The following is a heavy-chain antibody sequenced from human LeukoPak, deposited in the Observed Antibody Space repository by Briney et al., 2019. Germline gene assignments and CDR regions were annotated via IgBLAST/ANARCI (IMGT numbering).Heavy chain of an antibody. CDR2: ISGGSVTI. V-gene: IGHV3-48*02. CDR3: ARGLAFDL. CDR1: GFTFNTYS. Sequence: GGSLRLSCAASGFTFNTYSMNWVRQAPGKGLEWVSYISGGSVTIYYADSGKGRFTITRDNAENSLFLQMNSLRDEDTAVYYCARGLAFDLWGQGTVVTVSS. J-gene: IGHJ3*01. D-gene: IGHD3-16*01.